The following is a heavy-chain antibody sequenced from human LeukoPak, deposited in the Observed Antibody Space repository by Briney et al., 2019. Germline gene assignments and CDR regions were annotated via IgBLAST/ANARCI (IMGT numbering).Heavy chain of an antibody. D-gene: IGHD3-22*01. Sequence: GGSLRLSCSASGFTFSSYAMHWVRQAPGKGLKYVSAMSSNGGSTYYADSVKGRFTISRDNAKNSLYLQMNSLRAEDTAVYYCASGDYYDSPSAKGYWGQGTLVSVSS. V-gene: IGHV3-64*04. J-gene: IGHJ4*02. CDR1: GFTFSSYA. CDR2: MSSNGGST. CDR3: ASGDYYDSPSAKGY.